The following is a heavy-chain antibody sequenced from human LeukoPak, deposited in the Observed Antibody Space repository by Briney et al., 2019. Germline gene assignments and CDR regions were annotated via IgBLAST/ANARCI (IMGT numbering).Heavy chain of an antibody. CDR3: TTEGGDYDILTGYFEYFDY. D-gene: IGHD3-9*01. J-gene: IGHJ4*02. V-gene: IGHV3-15*01. CDR2: IKSKTDRGTT. Sequence: PGGSLRLSCAASGFTFSNAWMSWVRQAPGKGLEWVGRIKSKTDRGTTDYAAPVKGRFTISRDDSKNTLYLQMNSLKTEDTAVYYCTTEGGDYDILTGYFEYFDYWGQGTLVTVSS. CDR1: GFTFSNAW.